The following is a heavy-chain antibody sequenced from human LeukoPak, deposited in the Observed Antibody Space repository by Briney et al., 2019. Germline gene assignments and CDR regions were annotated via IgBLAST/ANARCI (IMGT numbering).Heavy chain of an antibody. J-gene: IGHJ6*02. D-gene: IGHD6-13*01. V-gene: IGHV3-48*02. CDR3: ARDVVRAAAGISYYYGMDV. CDR2: ISVRSGTV. CDR1: GFSFSSYS. Sequence: PGGSLRLSCEASGFSFSSYSMDWVRQAPGKGLEWVSYISVRSGTVYADPVKGRFTISRDNAKNSLYVQMNSLRDEDTAVYYCARDVVRAAAGISYYYGMDVWGQGTTVTVSS.